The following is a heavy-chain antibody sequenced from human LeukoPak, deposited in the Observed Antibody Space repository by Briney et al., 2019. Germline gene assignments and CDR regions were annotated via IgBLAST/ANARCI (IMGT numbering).Heavy chain of an antibody. CDR3: ARGDYGDYVNFFDY. J-gene: IGHJ4*02. CDR1: GGTFSSYA. D-gene: IGHD4-17*01. CDR2: MIPIFGPA. V-gene: IGHV1-69*05. Sequence: SVKVSCKASGGTFSSYAISWVRQAPGQGLEWMGGMIPIFGPANYAQKCQGRVTITTDESTSTAYMELSSLRSEDTAVSYCARGDYGDYVNFFDYCGQGTLVTVSS.